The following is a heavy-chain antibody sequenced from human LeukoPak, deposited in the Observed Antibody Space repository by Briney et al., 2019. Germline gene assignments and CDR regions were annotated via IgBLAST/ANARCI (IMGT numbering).Heavy chain of an antibody. CDR2: IYSSGSA. CDR1: GGSISSYY. D-gene: IGHD6-19*01. J-gene: IGHJ4*02. CDR3: ARRYSNGWYFDY. Sequence: SETLSLTCTVSGGSISSYYWSWIRQPAGKGLEWIGRIYSSGSANYSPSLKSRVTVSVDTSKDQFSLKVTSVTAADTAVYYCARRYSNGWYFDYWGQGTLVTVSS. V-gene: IGHV4-4*07.